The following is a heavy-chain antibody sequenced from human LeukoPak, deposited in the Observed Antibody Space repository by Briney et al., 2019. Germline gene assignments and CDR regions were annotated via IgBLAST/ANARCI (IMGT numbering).Heavy chain of an antibody. CDR3: ARVSIAVAVTFDY. V-gene: IGHV4-39*07. CDR1: GGSISSSSYY. J-gene: IGHJ4*02. Sequence: SETLSLTCTVSGGSISSSSYYWGWIRQPPGKGLEWIGSIYYSGSTYYNPSLKSRVTISVDTSKNQFSLKLSSVTAADTAVYYCARVSIAVAVTFDYWGQGTLVTVSS. D-gene: IGHD6-19*01. CDR2: IYYSGST.